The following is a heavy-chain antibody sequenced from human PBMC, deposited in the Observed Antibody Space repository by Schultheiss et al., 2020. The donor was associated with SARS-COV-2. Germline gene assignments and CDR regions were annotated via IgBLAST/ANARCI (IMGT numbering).Heavy chain of an antibody. CDR2: IWYDGSNK. V-gene: IGHV3-30*01. CDR3: ARGSKWELGN. Sequence: GGSLRLSCAASGFTFSSYAMHWVRQAPGKGLEWVAVIWYDGSNKYYADSVKGRFTISRDNSKNTMYLQMNSLRAEDTAVYYCARGSKWELGNWGQGTLVTVSS. CDR1: GFTFSSYA. D-gene: IGHD1-26*01. J-gene: IGHJ4*02.